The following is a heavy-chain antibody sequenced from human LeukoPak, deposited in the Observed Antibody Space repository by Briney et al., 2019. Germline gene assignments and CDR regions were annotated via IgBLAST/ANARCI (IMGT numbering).Heavy chain of an antibody. CDR2: ISYDGSNK. CDR3: ARAHHRRVYDYVWGSYPY. Sequence: GGSLRLSCAASGFSFDIYAMGWVRQAPGKGLEWVAVISYDGSNKYYADSVKGRFTISRDNAKNSLYLQMNSLRAEDTAVYYCARAHHRRVYDYVWGSYPYWGQGTLVTVSS. J-gene: IGHJ4*02. V-gene: IGHV3-30*04. D-gene: IGHD3-16*02. CDR1: GFSFDIYA.